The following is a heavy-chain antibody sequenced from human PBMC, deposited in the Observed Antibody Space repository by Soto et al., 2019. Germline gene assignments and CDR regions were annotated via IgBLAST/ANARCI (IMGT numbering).Heavy chain of an antibody. Sequence: PSETLSLTCGVSGGSITRSSYYWGWIRQPPGKGVEWIGSIHYTGSTNYNPSLTIRVTVSVDTSKNQFSLRLTSVTAADTAVYYCARIGVLRVGDVGNWYAPRARGFLVTVS. D-gene: IGHD2-8*01. V-gene: IGHV4-39*01. CDR2: IHYTGST. J-gene: IGHJ5*02. CDR3: ARIGVLRVGDVGNWYAP. CDR1: GGSITRSSYY.